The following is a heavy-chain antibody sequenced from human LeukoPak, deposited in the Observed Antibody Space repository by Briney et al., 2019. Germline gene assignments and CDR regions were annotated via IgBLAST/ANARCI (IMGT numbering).Heavy chain of an antibody. J-gene: IGHJ4*02. V-gene: IGHV3-21*01. Sequence: GGSLRLSCAASGFTFSSYSMNWVRQAPGKGLEWVSSISSSSSYIHYADSVKGRFTISRDNAKNSLYLQMNSLRAEDTAVYYCASHVSVVTAPVPYWGQGTLVTVSS. D-gene: IGHD2-21*02. CDR3: ASHVSVVTAPVPY. CDR2: ISSSSSYI. CDR1: GFTFSSYS.